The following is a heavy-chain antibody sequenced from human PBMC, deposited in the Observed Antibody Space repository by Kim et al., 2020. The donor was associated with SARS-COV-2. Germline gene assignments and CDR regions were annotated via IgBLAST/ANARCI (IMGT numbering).Heavy chain of an antibody. V-gene: IGHV3-30*01. D-gene: IGHD3-9*01. Sequence: VKGQFTISRNNSKNPLYLQMNSLRAEDTAVYYCARDSGQVIIGAFDIWGQGTMVTVSS. J-gene: IGHJ3*02. CDR3: ARDSGQVIIGAFDI.